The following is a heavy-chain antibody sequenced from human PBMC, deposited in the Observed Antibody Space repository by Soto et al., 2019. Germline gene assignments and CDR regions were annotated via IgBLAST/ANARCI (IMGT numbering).Heavy chain of an antibody. Sequence: QVQLVQSGAEVKKPGASVKVSCKASGYTFTGYYMHWVRQAPGQGLEWMGWINPNSGGTNYAQKFKGWVTMTRDTSISTAYMELSRLRSDDTAVYYCARGGSIVVVPAAILLPFDPWGQGTLVTVSS. V-gene: IGHV1-2*04. D-gene: IGHD2-2*01. CDR2: INPNSGGT. CDR3: ARGGSIVVVPAAILLPFDP. J-gene: IGHJ5*02. CDR1: GYTFTGYY.